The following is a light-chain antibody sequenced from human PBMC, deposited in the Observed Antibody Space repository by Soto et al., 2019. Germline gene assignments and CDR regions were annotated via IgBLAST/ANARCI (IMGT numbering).Light chain of an antibody. Sequence: EIVLTQSPGTLSLSPGEGATLSCRASQSVSSSYLAWYQQKPGQAPRLLIYGASSRATGIPDRFSGSGSGTDFTLTISRLEPEDFAVYHCQHYGSSPFTFGPGTKVDIK. V-gene: IGKV3-20*01. CDR1: QSVSSSY. CDR3: QHYGSSPFT. CDR2: GAS. J-gene: IGKJ3*01.